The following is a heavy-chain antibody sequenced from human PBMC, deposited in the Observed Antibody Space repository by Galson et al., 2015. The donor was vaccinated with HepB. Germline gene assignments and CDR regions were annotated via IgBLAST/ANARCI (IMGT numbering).Heavy chain of an antibody. CDR3: ARLEYYYDSSGYNGPCGY. CDR1: GYSFTSYW. CDR2: IYPGDSDT. V-gene: IGHV5-51*03. Sequence: QSGAEVKKPGESLKISCKGSGYSFTSYWIGWVRQMPGKGLEWMGIIYPGDSDTRYSPSFQGQVTISADKSISTAYLQWSSLKASDTAMYYCARLEYYYDSSGYNGPCGYWGQGTLVTVSS. J-gene: IGHJ4*02. D-gene: IGHD3-22*01.